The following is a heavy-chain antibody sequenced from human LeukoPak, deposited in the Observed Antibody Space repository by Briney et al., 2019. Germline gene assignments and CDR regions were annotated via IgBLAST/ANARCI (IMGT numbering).Heavy chain of an antibody. CDR3: ARFPSYFTMVRGVISAIDY. Sequence: SETLSLTCTVSGDSISSSNYYWGWIRQPPGKGLEWIGSIYYSGSTYYNPSLKSRVTISVDTSKNQFSLKLSSVTAADTAVYYCARFPSYFTMVRGVISAIDYWGQGTLVTVSS. CDR2: IYYSGST. J-gene: IGHJ4*02. CDR1: GDSISSSNYY. D-gene: IGHD3-10*01. V-gene: IGHV4-39*07.